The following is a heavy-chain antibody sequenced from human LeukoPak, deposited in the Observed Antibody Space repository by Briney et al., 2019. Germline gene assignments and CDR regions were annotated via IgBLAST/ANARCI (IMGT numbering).Heavy chain of an antibody. CDR2: INTNTGKP. CDR1: GYTFTSYA. J-gene: IGHJ4*02. Sequence: ASVKVSCKASGYTFTSYAMNWVRQAPGQGLEWMGWINTNTGKPTYTQGFTGRFVFSLDSSVSTAYLQINSLNAEGTAVYYCARAASLDYWGQGTLVTVSS. D-gene: IGHD2-2*01. CDR3: ARAASLDY. V-gene: IGHV7-4-1*02.